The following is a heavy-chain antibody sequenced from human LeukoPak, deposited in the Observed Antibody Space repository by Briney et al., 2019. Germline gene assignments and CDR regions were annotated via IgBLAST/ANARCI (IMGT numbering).Heavy chain of an antibody. D-gene: IGHD3-22*01. CDR3: ARVALYDSSGSNYFDY. CDR1: GGSISSGDYY. Sequence: SETLSLTCTVSGGSISSGDYYWSWIRQPPGKGLEWIGYIYYSGSTYYNPSLKSRVTISVDKSKNQFSLKLSSVTAADTAMYYCARVALYDSSGSNYFDYWGQGTLVTVSS. J-gene: IGHJ4*02. CDR2: IYYSGST. V-gene: IGHV4-30-4*08.